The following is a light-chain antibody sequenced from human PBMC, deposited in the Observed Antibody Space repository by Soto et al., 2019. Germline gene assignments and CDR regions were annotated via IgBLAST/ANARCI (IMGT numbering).Light chain of an antibody. Sequence: QSVLTQPPSASGTPGQRVTISCSGSSSNIGSNTVTWYQQLPGTAPKLLIYSNNQRPSRVPDRFSGSKSGTSASLAISGLESEDEADYYCAAWDDSLNGPYVVFGGGTKLTVL. V-gene: IGLV1-44*01. CDR1: SSNIGSNT. J-gene: IGLJ2*01. CDR3: AAWDDSLNGPYVV. CDR2: SNN.